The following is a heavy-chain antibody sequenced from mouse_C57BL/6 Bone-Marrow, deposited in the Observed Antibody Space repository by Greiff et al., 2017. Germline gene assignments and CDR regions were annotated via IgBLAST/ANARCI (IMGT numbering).Heavy chain of an antibody. Sequence: QVQLQQPGAELVNPGASVKLSCKASGYTFTNYWMHWVKQRPGQGLEWIGMMHPKGGSPDYNEKVKSEATLSVDKSSRTAYMELSSLTSEDSSFYYCASSYDYDDYTMDYWGQGTAVTVSS. CDR1: GYTFTNYW. CDR3: ASSYDYDDYTMDY. CDR2: MHPKGGSP. J-gene: IGHJ4*01. V-gene: IGHV1-64*01. D-gene: IGHD2-4*01.